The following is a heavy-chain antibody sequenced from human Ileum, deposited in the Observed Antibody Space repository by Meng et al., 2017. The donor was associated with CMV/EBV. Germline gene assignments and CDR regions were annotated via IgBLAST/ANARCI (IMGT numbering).Heavy chain of an antibody. Sequence: GQLGQWWAEGKKPGASVKVSCTTSGFTFSGYYIHWVRQAPGQGLEWMGWINSKNDGTNYARKFQGRVNMTRETSISTAHMELSGLMSDDTAVYYCVRSSGWSRFDYWGQGTLVTVSS. CDR1: GFTFSGYY. CDR3: VRSSGWSRFDY. D-gene: IGHD6-19*01. CDR2: INSKNDGT. J-gene: IGHJ4*02. V-gene: IGHV1-2*02.